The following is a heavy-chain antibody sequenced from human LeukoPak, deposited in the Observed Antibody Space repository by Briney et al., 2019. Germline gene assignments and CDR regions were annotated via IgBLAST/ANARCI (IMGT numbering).Heavy chain of an antibody. D-gene: IGHD1-26*01. CDR1: GYTFTSYG. J-gene: IGHJ4*02. V-gene: IGHV1-69*04. CDR3: AGGDSGSYVY. CDR2: IIPILGIA. Sequence: SVKVSCKASGYTFTSYGISWVRQAPGQGLEWMGRIIPILGIANYAQKFQGRVTITADKSTSTAYMELSSLRSEDTAVYYCAGGDSGSYVYWGQGTLVTVSS.